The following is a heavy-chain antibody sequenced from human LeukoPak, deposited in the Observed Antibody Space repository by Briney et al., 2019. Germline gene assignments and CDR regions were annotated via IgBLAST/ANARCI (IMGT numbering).Heavy chain of an antibody. Sequence: GGSLRLSCAASGFTFSSYAMSWVRQAPGKGLEWVSATSGSGGSTYYADSVKGRFTISRDNSKNTLYLQMNSLRAEDTAVYYCAKYNKGAAAGTGFDYWGQGTLVTVPS. V-gene: IGHV3-23*01. CDR3: AKYNKGAAAGTGFDY. CDR1: GFTFSSYA. CDR2: TSGSGGST. J-gene: IGHJ4*02. D-gene: IGHD6-13*01.